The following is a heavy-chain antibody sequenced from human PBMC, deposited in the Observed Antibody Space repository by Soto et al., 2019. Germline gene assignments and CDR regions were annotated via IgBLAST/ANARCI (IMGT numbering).Heavy chain of an antibody. CDR3: AKRERNYYDSSGKGYYFDY. CDR1: GFTFSSYA. D-gene: IGHD3-22*01. V-gene: IGHV3-23*01. J-gene: IGHJ4*02. CDR2: ISGSGGST. Sequence: GGSLRLSCAASGFTFSSYAMSWVRQAPGKGLEWVSAISGSGGSTYYADSVKGRFTISRDNSKNTLYLQMNSLRAEDTAVYYCAKRERNYYDSSGKGYYFDYWGQGTLVTVSS.